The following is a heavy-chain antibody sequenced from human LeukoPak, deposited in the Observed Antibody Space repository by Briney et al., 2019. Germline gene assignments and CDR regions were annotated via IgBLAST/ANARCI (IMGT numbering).Heavy chain of an antibody. CDR3: AKLVVAATLVDY. D-gene: IGHD2-15*01. CDR1: GFTFSSYG. J-gene: IGHJ4*02. Sequence: GGSLRLSCAASGFTFSSYGMHWVRQAPGKGLEWVAVISYDGSNKYYADSVKGRFTISRENSKNTLYLQMNSLRAEDTAVYYCAKLVVAATLVDYWGQGTLVTVSS. V-gene: IGHV3-30*18. CDR2: ISYDGSNK.